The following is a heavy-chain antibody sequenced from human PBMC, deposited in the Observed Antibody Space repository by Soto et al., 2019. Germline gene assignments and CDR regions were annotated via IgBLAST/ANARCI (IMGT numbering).Heavy chain of an antibody. CDR2: IDPSDSYT. CDR1: GYRFINYW. CDR3: VRHGNGTPFYFDL. Sequence: EVQLVQSGAEVKKPGESLWLSCQGSGYRFINYWISWVRQMPGKGLEWVGRIDPSDSYTVYSPSFQGHVTISIDTAINTAFLEWRSLQASDTAMYYCVRHGNGTPFYFDLWGRGTLVPVSS. D-gene: IGHD1-1*01. J-gene: IGHJ4*02. V-gene: IGHV5-10-1*03.